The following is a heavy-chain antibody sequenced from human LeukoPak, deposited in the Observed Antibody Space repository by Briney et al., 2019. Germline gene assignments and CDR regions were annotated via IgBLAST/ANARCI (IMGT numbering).Heavy chain of an antibody. D-gene: IGHD6-19*01. Sequence: GASVKVSCKASGGTFSSYAISWVRQAPGQGLEWMGGIIPIFGTANYAQKFQGRVTITADKSTSTAYMELSSLRSEDTAVYYCARVGAVAGNGDYYFDYWGQGTLVTVSS. V-gene: IGHV1-69*06. CDR2: IIPIFGTA. J-gene: IGHJ4*02. CDR3: ARVGAVAGNGDYYFDY. CDR1: GGTFSSYA.